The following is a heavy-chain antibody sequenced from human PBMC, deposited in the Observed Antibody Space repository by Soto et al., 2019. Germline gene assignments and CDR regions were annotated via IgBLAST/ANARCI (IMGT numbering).Heavy chain of an antibody. CDR2: IYYSGST. V-gene: IGHV4-61*01. CDR1: GGSVSSGSYY. J-gene: IGHJ4*02. Sequence: PSETLSLTCTVSGGSVSSGSYYWSWIRQPPGKGLEWLGYIYYSGSTNYNPSLKSRVTISVDTSKNQFSLKLSSVTAADTAVYYCARERVGSSWYSDYWGQGTLVTVSS. D-gene: IGHD6-13*01. CDR3: ARERVGSSWYSDY.